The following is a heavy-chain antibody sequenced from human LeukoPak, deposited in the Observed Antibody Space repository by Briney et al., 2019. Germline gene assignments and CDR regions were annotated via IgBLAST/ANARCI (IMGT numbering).Heavy chain of an antibody. J-gene: IGHJ3*02. CDR2: IIPIFGTA. Sequence: GSSVKVSCKASGGTFSSYANSWVRQAPGQGLEWMGGIIPIFGTANYAQKFQGRVTITADESTSTAYMELSSLRSEDTAVYYCARGRLTTVTGMGASDIWGQGTMVTVSS. CDR3: ARGRLTTVTGMGASDI. V-gene: IGHV1-69*01. CDR1: GGTFSSYA. D-gene: IGHD4-17*01.